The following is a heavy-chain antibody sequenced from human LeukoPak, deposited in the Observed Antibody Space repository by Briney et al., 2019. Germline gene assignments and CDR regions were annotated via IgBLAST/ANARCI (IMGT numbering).Heavy chain of an antibody. CDR2: ISAYNGNT. J-gene: IGHJ4*02. V-gene: IGHV1-18*01. CDR3: ARDPKRDSSGYYVY. CDR1: GYTFTSYG. Sequence: ASVKVSCKASGYTFTSYGISWVRQAPGQGLEWMGWISAYNGNTNYAQKLQGRVTMTTDTSTSTVYMEPSSLRSEDTAVYYCARDPKRDSSGYYVYWGQGTLVTVSS. D-gene: IGHD3-22*01.